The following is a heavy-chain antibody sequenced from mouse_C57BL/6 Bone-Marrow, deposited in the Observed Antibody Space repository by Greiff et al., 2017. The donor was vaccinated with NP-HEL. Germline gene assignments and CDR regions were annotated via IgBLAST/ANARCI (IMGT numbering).Heavy chain of an antibody. CDR2: ISYSGST. D-gene: IGHD1-1*01. Sequence: EVKLVESGPGMVKPSQSLSLTCTVTGYSITSGYDWHWIRHFPGNKLEWMGYISYSGSTNYNPSLKSRISITHDTSKNHFFLKLNSVTTEDTATYYCARGDYGSRYWYFDVWGTGTTVTVSS. CDR1: GYSITSGYD. J-gene: IGHJ1*03. CDR3: ARGDYGSRYWYFDV. V-gene: IGHV3-1*01.